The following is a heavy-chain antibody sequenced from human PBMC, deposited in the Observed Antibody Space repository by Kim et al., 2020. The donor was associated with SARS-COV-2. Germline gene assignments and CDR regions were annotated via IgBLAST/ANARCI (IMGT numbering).Heavy chain of an antibody. V-gene: IGHV3-21*01. Sequence: GGSLRLSCAASGFTFSSYSMNWVRQAPGKGLEWVSSISSSSSYIYYADSVKGRFTISRDNAKNSLYLQMNSLRAEDTAVYYCARGLVPAAIVGEWADAFDIWGQGTMVTVSS. CDR1: GFTFSSYS. CDR2: ISSSSSYI. D-gene: IGHD2-2*02. CDR3: ARGLVPAAIVGEWADAFDI. J-gene: IGHJ3*02.